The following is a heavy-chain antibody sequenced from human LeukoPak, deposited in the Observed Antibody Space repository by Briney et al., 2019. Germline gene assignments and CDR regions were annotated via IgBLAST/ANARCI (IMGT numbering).Heavy chain of an antibody. D-gene: IGHD6-6*01. CDR2: IIPIFGTA. Sequence: ASVKVSCKASGGTFSSYAISWVRQAPGQRLEWMGGIIPIFGTANYAQKFQGRVTITADESTSTAYMELSSLRSEDTAVYYCARTVVYSSSSPYYYGLDVWGQGTTVTVSS. V-gene: IGHV1-69*13. CDR3: ARTVVYSSSSPYYYGLDV. J-gene: IGHJ6*02. CDR1: GGTFSSYA.